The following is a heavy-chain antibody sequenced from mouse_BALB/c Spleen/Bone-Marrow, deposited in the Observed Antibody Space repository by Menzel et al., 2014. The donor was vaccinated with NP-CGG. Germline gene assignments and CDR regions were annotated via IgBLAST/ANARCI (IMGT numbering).Heavy chain of an antibody. Sequence: QVQLQQSGAELVEPGASVKLSCKASGYTFTSYWMHWVKQRPGQGLEWIGEINPSNGRTNYNEKFKSKATLTVDKSSSTAYMQLSSLTSEDSAVYYCARGGGSYYAMDYWGQGTSVTVSS. V-gene: IGHV1S81*02. J-gene: IGHJ4*01. CDR1: GYTFTSYW. D-gene: IGHD1-1*02. CDR3: ARGGGSYYAMDY. CDR2: INPSNGRT.